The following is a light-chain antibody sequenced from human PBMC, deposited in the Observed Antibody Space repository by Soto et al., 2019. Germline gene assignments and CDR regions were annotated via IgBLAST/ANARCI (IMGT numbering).Light chain of an antibody. J-gene: IGKJ1*01. Sequence: DIQMTQSPSTLSASVGDRVTITCRASQSISSWLAWYQQKPGKAPKLLIYDVSSLESGVPSRFSGSGSGTEFTLTSSSLQPDDFATYHSQPSNTPWTSGQETKVNIK. CDR1: QSISSW. CDR2: DVS. V-gene: IGKV1-5*01. CDR3: QPSNTPWT.